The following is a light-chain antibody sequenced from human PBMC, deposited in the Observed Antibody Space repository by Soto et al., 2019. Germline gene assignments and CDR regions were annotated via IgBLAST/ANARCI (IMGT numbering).Light chain of an antibody. J-gene: IGLJ1*01. V-gene: IGLV2-14*01. CDR2: DVT. CDR1: SSDVGAYNS. CDR3: SSYTKSNTLV. Sequence: HSALTQPASVSGSPGQSITISCTGTSSDVGAYNSVSWYQQHPGKAPKLMIYDVTNRPSGVSDRFSGSQSGNTASLTISGLQAEDEADYYCSSYTKSNTLVFGAGTKVTVL.